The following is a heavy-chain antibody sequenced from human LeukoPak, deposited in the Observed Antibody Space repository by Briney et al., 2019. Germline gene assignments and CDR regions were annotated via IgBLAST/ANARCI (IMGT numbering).Heavy chain of an antibody. CDR2: IYYSGST. J-gene: IGHJ4*02. V-gene: IGHV4-59*01. CDR1: GGSISSYY. CDR3: ARGYGSSWYDY. D-gene: IGHD6-13*01. Sequence: SETLSPTCTVSGGSISSYYWSWIREPPRKGMEWIGYIYYSGSTNYNPSLKSRVTISVDTSKNQFSLKLRSVTAADTAVYYCARGYGSSWYDYWGQGTLVTASS.